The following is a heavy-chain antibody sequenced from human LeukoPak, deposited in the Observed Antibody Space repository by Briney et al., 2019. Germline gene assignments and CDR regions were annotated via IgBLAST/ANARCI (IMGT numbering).Heavy chain of an antibody. CDR2: IYYSGGS. CDR1: GGSISGDY. D-gene: IGHD5-18*01. V-gene: IGHV4-59*08. CDR3: ARQEYSYGYYMDV. J-gene: IGHJ6*03. Sequence: SQTLSLTCTVSGGSISGDYWSWIRQPAGKGLEWIGYIYYSGGSSYNPSLKSRVTMSVDTSKNQFSLNLSSVTAADTAVYYCARQEYSYGYYMDVWGKGTTVTVSS.